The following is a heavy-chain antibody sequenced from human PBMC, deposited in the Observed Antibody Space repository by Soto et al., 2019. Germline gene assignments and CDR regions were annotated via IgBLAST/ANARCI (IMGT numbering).Heavy chain of an antibody. Sequence: SETLSLTCTVSGDSISNGDYYWSWIRQPPGRGLEWIGYIDSSGSTYYNPSLKSRLTMSVDMSKDQFSLRLTSVTAADTAVYYCASRYLYWGQGLLVTVSS. J-gene: IGHJ4*02. V-gene: IGHV4-30-4*01. CDR3: ASRYLY. CDR1: GDSISNGDYY. CDR2: IDSSGST. D-gene: IGHD3-16*02.